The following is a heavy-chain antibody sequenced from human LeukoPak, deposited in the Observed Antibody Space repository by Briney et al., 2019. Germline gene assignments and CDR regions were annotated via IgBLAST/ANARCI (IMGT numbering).Heavy chain of an antibody. CDR1: GFTFSSYG. CDR2: IWYDGSNK. D-gene: IGHD6-6*01. V-gene: IGHV3-33*01. CDR3: ARRSSSGGYYGMDV. Sequence: GGSLRLSCAASGFTFSSYGMHWVRQAPGKGLEWVAVIWYDGSNKYYADSVKGRFTISRDNSKSTLYLQMNSLRAEDTAVYYCARRSSSGGYYGMDVWGQGTTVTVSS. J-gene: IGHJ6*02.